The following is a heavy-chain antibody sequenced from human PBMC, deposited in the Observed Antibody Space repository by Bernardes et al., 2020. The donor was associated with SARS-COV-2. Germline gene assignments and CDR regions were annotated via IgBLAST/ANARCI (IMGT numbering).Heavy chain of an antibody. CDR2: IWYDGSIK. CDR1: GITFSTYG. D-gene: IGHD4-17*01. Sequence: GGSLRLSCAASGITFSTYGMHWVRQAPGKGPEWVAIIWYDGSIKYYADSVKGRFTISRDNSKNTLYLQMNSLRAEDTAVYYCARDKKSEYGNYDAFDYWGQGTLVTVSS. CDR3: ARDKKSEYGNYDAFDY. J-gene: IGHJ4*02. V-gene: IGHV3-33*08.